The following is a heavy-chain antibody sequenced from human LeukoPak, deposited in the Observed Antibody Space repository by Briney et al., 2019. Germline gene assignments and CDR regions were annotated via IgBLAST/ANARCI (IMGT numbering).Heavy chain of an antibody. Sequence: GGSLRLSCAASGFTFSSYSMNWVRQAPGKGLEWASYISSRSSTLYYADSVKGRFTISRDNAKNSLYLQMNSLRAEDTAVYYCARTYYDILTGYNPYFDYWGQGILVTVSS. CDR2: ISSRSSTL. V-gene: IGHV3-48*01. CDR3: ARTYYDILTGYNPYFDY. J-gene: IGHJ4*02. D-gene: IGHD3-9*01. CDR1: GFTFSSYS.